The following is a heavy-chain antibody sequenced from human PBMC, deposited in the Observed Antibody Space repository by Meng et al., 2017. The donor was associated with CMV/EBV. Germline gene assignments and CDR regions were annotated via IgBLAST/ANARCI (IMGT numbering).Heavy chain of an antibody. CDR3: ASYWYQLLEDNYNWFDP. J-gene: IGHJ5*02. D-gene: IGHD2-2*01. V-gene: IGHV4-59*05. CDR2: IYYSGST. CDR1: GGSTSSYY. Sequence: GSLRLSCTVPGGSTSSYYWSWIRQPPGKGLEWIGSIYYSGSTYYNPSLESRVTISVDTSKNQFSLKLSSVTAADTAVYYCASYWYQLLEDNYNWFDPWGQGTLVTVSS.